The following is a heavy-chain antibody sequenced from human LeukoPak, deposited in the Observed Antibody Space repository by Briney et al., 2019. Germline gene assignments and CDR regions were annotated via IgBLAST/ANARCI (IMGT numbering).Heavy chain of an antibody. CDR3: ARDWKVGATFEIQGPIDY. CDR1: GFSFSSYG. Sequence: PGGSLRLSCAGSGFSFSSYGMHWVRQAPGKGLEWMAFIRSDGSNKYYADSVKGRFTISRDNSKNTLYLQMNSLRVEDTAVYYCARDWKVGATFEIQGPIDYWGQGTLVTVSS. V-gene: IGHV3-30*02. J-gene: IGHJ4*02. CDR2: IRSDGSNK. D-gene: IGHD1-26*01.